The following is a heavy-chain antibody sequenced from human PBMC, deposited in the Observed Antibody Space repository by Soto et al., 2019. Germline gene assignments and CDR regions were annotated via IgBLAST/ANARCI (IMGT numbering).Heavy chain of an antibody. V-gene: IGHV1-69*13. CDR2: IIPIFGTA. CDR1: GGTFSSYA. J-gene: IGHJ5*02. D-gene: IGHD6-13*01. Sequence: SVKVSCKASGGTFSSYAISWVRQAPGQGLEWMGGIIPIFGTANYAQKFQGRVTITADESTSTAYMELSSLRSEDTAVYYCARTFREQLVRNWFDPWGQGTLVTV. CDR3: ARTFREQLVRNWFDP.